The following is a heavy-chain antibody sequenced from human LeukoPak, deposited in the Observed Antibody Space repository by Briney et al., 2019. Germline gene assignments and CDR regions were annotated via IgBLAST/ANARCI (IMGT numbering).Heavy chain of an antibody. CDR2: ISTDGTTT. D-gene: IGHD2-15*01. CDR1: GFPFRSHW. CDR3: AGRRGYSSGG. J-gene: IGHJ4*02. V-gene: IGHV3-74*01. Sequence: GGSLRLSCAASGFPFRSHWMHWVRQVPGKGLVWVSHISTDGTTTNYADSVRCRFTISKDNAKDPLKLQWNSLKAEDTAKYDGAGRRGYSSGGWGQRTLVTVSS.